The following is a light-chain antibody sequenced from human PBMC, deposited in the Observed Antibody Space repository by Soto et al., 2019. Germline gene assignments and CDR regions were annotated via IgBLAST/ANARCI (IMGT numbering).Light chain of an antibody. V-gene: IGLV2-14*03. CDR3: SSYSKTSPVI. CDR2: DVN. CDR1: SSDIGAYNY. Sequence: QSALTQPASVSGSPGQSITISCTGTSSDIGAYNYVSWYQQHPGKAPKLMIYDVNIRPSGVSNRFSGSKSGNTASLTISGLQAEDDADYYCSSYSKTSPVIFGGGTKVTVL. J-gene: IGLJ2*01.